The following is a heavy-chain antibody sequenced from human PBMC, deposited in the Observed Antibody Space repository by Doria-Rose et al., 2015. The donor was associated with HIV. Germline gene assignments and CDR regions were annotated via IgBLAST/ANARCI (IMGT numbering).Heavy chain of an antibody. D-gene: IGHD3-10*01. Sequence: LEWVAIIWYDASNKYYADSVKGRFSISRDNSKNTLYLQMNSLRAEDTAVYSCARDISGYYGSQGAFDTWGQGTLVTVSS. V-gene: IGHV3-33*01. CDR3: ARDISGYYGSQGAFDT. CDR2: IWYDASNK. J-gene: IGHJ3*02.